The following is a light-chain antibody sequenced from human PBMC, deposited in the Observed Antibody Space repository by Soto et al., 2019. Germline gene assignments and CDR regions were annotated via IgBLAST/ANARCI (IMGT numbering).Light chain of an antibody. V-gene: IGKV3-15*01. CDR3: QQYNNWPGT. Sequence: EMGLSQCSSSLSMSTGERTTISCRASQRVSSKLAWYQQKPGLAPRLLFYGASTGATGIPARFSGSGSETEFTLSISSLQSEDFAVYYCQQYNNWPGTFGQGTKVDIK. J-gene: IGKJ1*01. CDR2: GAS. CDR1: QRVSSK.